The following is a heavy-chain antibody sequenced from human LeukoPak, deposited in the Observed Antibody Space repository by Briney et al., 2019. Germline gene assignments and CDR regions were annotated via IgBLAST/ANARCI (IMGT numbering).Heavy chain of an antibody. D-gene: IGHD1-1*01. V-gene: IGHV1-18*01. CDR2: ISAYNGNT. CDR1: GYTFTSYG. J-gene: IGHJ6*03. CDR3: AKEGSGERGYYYYYMDV. Sequence: GASVKVSCKTSGYTFTSYGIRWVRQAPGQGLEWMGWISAYNGNTNYAQKLQGRVTMTTDTSTSTAYMELRSLRSDDTGVYYCAKEGSGERGYYYYYMDVWGKGTTVTVSS.